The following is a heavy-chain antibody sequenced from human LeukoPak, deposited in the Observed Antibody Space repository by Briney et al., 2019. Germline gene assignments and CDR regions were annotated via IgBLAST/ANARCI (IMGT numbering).Heavy chain of an antibody. CDR3: ARDSPTVTTDCYYYYMDV. Sequence: SETLSLTCAVSGGSISSSNWWSWVRQPPGKGLEWIGEIYHSGSTNYNPSLKSRVTISVDKSKNQFSLKLSSVTAADTAVYYCARDSPTVTTDCYYYYMDVWGKGTTVTVSS. J-gene: IGHJ6*03. V-gene: IGHV4-4*02. CDR2: IYHSGST. D-gene: IGHD4-17*01. CDR1: GGSISSSNW.